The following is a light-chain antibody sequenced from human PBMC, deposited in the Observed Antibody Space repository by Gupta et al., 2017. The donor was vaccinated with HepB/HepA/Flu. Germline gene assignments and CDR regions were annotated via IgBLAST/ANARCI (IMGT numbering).Light chain of an antibody. J-gene: IGKJ1*01. V-gene: IGKV1-27*01. CDR2: DAS. Sequence: GDRVTSTCRSSQGFSNFLDWYQQKPGKIPKLLIFDASTWQSGVPSRFSGSGFGTDFTLTITSLQPEDVATYYCQKNDSAPWTFGEGTKVEIK. CDR3: QKNDSAPWT. CDR1: QGFSNF.